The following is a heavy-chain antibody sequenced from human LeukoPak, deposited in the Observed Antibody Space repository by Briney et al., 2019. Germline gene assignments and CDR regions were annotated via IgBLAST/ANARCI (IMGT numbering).Heavy chain of an antibody. CDR1: GFTFKSYG. CDR3: ARLYATSRGFFDP. J-gene: IGHJ2*01. Sequence: GGPLTLSCAASGFTFKSYGLHWFRRAPGKGLEWVAFIRNDGKTQYYADSVKGRFTISRDTSRNTMFLQMNSLRPEDTAVYYCARLYATSRGFFDPWGRGSLVTVYS. V-gene: IGHV3-30*02. CDR2: IRNDGKTQ. D-gene: IGHD2-8*01.